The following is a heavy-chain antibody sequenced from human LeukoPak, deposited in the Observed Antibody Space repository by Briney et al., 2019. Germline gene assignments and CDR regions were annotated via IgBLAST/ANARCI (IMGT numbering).Heavy chain of an antibody. D-gene: IGHD2-2*01. CDR3: AREMKGYCSSTSCYARFDP. V-gene: IGHV1-18*01. CDR1: GYTLTSYG. Sequence: ASVKVSCKASGYTLTSYGISWVRQAPGQGLEWMGWISAYNGNTNYAQKLQGRVTMTTDTSTSTAYMELRSLRSDDTAVYYCAREMKGYCSSTSCYARFDPWGQGTLVTVSS. J-gene: IGHJ5*02. CDR2: ISAYNGNT.